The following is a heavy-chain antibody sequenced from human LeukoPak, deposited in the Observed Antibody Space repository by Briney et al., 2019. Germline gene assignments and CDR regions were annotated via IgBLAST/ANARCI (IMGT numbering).Heavy chain of an antibody. Sequence: PSETLSLTCTVSGGSISSYYWSWIRQPPGKGLEWIGYIYYSGSTNYNPSLKSRVTVSVDTSKNQFSLKLSSVTAADTAVYYCARGYGSGSYYTTYDYWGQGTLVTVSS. CDR3: ARGYGSGSYYTTYDY. J-gene: IGHJ4*02. CDR1: GGSISSYY. V-gene: IGHV4-59*01. CDR2: IYYSGST. D-gene: IGHD3-10*01.